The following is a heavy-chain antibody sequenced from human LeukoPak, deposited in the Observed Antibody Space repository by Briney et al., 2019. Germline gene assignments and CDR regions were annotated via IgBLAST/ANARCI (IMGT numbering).Heavy chain of an antibody. Sequence: PSETLSLTCTVSGGSISSTTYYWGWIRQPPGKGLEYIGNIYYSGSTYYNPSLKSRVTISIDTSKNQFSLRLSSVTAADTAVYYCARYYCSAANCPGIDYWGQGTLVTVSS. CDR3: ARYYCSAANCPGIDY. V-gene: IGHV4-39*01. CDR1: GGSISSTTYY. CDR2: IYYSGST. J-gene: IGHJ4*02. D-gene: IGHD2-15*01.